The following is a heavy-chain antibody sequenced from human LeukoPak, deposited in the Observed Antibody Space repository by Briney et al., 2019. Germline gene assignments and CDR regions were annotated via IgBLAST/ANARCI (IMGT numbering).Heavy chain of an antibody. D-gene: IGHD2/OR15-2a*01. V-gene: IGHV3-21*01. CDR3: ARGKTSQNIVTRKTYNWFDP. Sequence: GGSLRLSCAASGFIFNSHSMNWVRQAPGKGLEWVSSISSSSNYIYYADSVKGRFTISRDNAKNSLYLQMKSLRAEDTAVYYCARGKTSQNIVTRKTYNWFDPWGQGTLVTVSS. CDR1: GFIFNSHS. J-gene: IGHJ5*02. CDR2: ISSSSNYI.